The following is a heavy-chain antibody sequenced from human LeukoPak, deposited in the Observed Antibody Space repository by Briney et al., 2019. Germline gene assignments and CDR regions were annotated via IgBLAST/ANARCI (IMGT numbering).Heavy chain of an antibody. V-gene: IGHV3-21*04. CDR3: ARDQRLGIWGVYDAFDI. J-gene: IGHJ3*02. CDR1: GFTFSSYS. D-gene: IGHD3-10*01. CDR2: ISSSSSYI. Sequence: GGSLRLSCAASGFTFSSYSMNWVRQAPGKGLEWVSSISSSSSYIYYADSVKGRFTISRDNAKNSLYLQRNSLRSDDTAVYYCARDQRLGIWGVYDAFDIWGQGTMVTVSS.